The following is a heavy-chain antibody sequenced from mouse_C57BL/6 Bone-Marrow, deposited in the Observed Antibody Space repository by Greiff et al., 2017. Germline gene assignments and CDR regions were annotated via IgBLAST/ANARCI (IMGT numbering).Heavy chain of an antibody. J-gene: IGHJ4*01. CDR1: GFTFSDYG. CDR3: ASPDCYYAMDY. Sequence: EVKLMESGGGLVKPGGSLKLSCAASGFTFSDYGMHWVRQAPEKGLEWVAYISSGSSTIYYADTVKGRFTISRDNAKNTLFLQMTSLRSEDTAMYYCASPDCYYAMDYWGQGTSVTVSS. V-gene: IGHV5-17*01. CDR2: ISSGSSTI. D-gene: IGHD3-1*01.